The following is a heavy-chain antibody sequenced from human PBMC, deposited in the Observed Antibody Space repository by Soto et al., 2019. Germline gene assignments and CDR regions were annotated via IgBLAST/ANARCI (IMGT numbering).Heavy chain of an antibody. V-gene: IGHV3-74*01. D-gene: IGHD1-7*01. CDR2: INSDGSST. J-gene: IGHJ4*02. Sequence: GGSLRLSCAASGFTFSSYWMHWVRQAPGKGLVWVSRINSDGSSTSYADSVKGRFTISRDNSKNMVYLQMNSLRDEDTAVYYCAKDKMYNWNYFFEYWGQGTLVTVS. CDR3: AKDKMYNWNYFFEY. CDR1: GFTFSSYW.